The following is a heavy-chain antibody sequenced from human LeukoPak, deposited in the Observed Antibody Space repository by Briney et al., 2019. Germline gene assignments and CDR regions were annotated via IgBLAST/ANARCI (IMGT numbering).Heavy chain of an antibody. J-gene: IGHJ4*02. CDR2: ISYDGSNK. CDR1: GFTFRNYG. CDR3: ANGGYYSLDS. D-gene: IGHD2-15*01. Sequence: QLGRSLRLSCAASGFTFRNYGMHWVRQAPGKGLEWVAVISYDGSNKYYADSVKGRFTISRDNSKRTLFLQTDSLRGEDTAVYYCANGGYYSLDSWGQGTLVTVSS. V-gene: IGHV3-30*18.